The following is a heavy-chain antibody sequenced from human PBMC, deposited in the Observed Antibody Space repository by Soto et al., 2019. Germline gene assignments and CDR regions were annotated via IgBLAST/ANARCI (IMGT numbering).Heavy chain of an antibody. CDR3: TPSYYYDSSGYYLPTG. J-gene: IGHJ4*02. CDR2: ISANGQGI. Sequence: GGSLRLSCAASGFTFSTYALSWVRQAPGKGLEWVSAISANGQGIYYADSVRGRFTISRDDSKNTLYLQMNSLKTEDTAVYYCTPSYYYDSSGYYLPTGWGQGTLVTVSS. CDR1: GFTFSTYA. V-gene: IGHV3-23*01. D-gene: IGHD3-22*01.